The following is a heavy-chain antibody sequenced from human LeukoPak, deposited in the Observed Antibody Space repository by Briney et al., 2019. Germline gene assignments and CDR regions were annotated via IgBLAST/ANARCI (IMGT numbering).Heavy chain of an antibody. CDR3: ARVVTMIVGDAFDI. CDR2: IYHSGST. CDR1: GGSISSSNW. Sequence: SETLSLTCAVSGGSISSSNWWSWVRQPPGKGLEWIGEIYHSGSTNYNPSLKSRVTISVDKSKNQFSLKLSSVTAADTAVYYCARVVTMIVGDAFDIWGQGTMVTVSS. J-gene: IGHJ3*02. V-gene: IGHV4-4*02. D-gene: IGHD3-22*01.